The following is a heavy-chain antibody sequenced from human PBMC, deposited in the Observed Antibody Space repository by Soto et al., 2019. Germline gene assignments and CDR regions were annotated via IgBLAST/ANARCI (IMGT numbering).Heavy chain of an antibody. CDR3: ATHSRFKKDY. D-gene: IGHD3-3*01. CDR1: ELTFRNEW. CDR2: INEHGSET. V-gene: IGHV3-7*02. Sequence: VQLVESGGDLVQPGGSLRLSCVVSELTFRNEWMTWVRQAPGKGLEWVANINEHGSETYYVDSVKGRFIISRDNAKNSLFLQMNSLRAEDTAVYYCATHSRFKKDYWGQGTLVTVSS. J-gene: IGHJ4*02.